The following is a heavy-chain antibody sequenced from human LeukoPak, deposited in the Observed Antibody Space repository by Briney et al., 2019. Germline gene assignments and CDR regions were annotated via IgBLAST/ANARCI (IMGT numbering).Heavy chain of an antibody. CDR2: FDPEGGEG. J-gene: IGHJ4*02. V-gene: IGHV1-24*01. CDR1: GYSLTELS. Sequence: ASVKVSCKVSGYSLTELSIHWVRQAPGKGLEWMGGFDPEGGEGIYAPKFQGRVTVAEDTSTDTVYMELKSLNSEDTAVYYCARNQRFGVYYFDYWGQGTLVTVSS. D-gene: IGHD3-3*01. CDR3: ARNQRFGVYYFDY.